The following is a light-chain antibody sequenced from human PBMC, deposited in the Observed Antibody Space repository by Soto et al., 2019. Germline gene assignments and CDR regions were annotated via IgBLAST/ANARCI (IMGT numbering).Light chain of an antibody. V-gene: IGLV1-40*01. Sequence: QSVLTQPPSVSGAPGQRVTISCTGSGSNIGAGSDVHWYQQLPGTAPKLLIYDNRNRPSGVPDRFSGSESGTSASLAITGLHAEDEADYYCQSYDKSLSVVVFGGGTKLTVL. CDR1: GSNIGAGSD. CDR3: QSYDKSLSVVV. J-gene: IGLJ2*01. CDR2: DNR.